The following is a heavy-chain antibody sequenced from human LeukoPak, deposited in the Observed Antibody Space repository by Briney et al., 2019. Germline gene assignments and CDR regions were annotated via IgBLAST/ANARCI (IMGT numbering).Heavy chain of an antibody. CDR1: EFTVSTNY. CDR2: IHIDGDT. D-gene: IGHD4/OR15-4a*01. CDR3: ARVRPLWLTNDY. J-gene: IGHJ4*02. V-gene: IGHV3-66*01. Sequence: GGSLRLSCVASEFTVSTNYMSWVRQAPGKGLEWVSIIHIDGDTHYADSVKGRFTFSRDNSKNTLYLQMNSLRAEDTAVYYCARVRPLWLTNDYWGQGTLVTVSS.